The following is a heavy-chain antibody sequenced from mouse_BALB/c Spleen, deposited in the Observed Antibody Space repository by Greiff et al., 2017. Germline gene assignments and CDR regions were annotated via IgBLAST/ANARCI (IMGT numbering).Heavy chain of an antibody. CDR1: GFSLTSYG. CDR2: LWRGGST. V-gene: IGHV2-5-1*01. J-gene: IGHJ4*01. D-gene: IGHD1-1*01. Sequence: QVQLQQSGPSLVQPSQSLSITCTVSGFSLTSYGVHWVRQSPGKGLEWLGVLWRGGSTDYNAAFMSRLSITKDNSKSQVFFKMNSLQADDTAIYYCANYGSSYLGAMDYWGQGTSVTVSS. CDR3: ANYGSSYLGAMDY.